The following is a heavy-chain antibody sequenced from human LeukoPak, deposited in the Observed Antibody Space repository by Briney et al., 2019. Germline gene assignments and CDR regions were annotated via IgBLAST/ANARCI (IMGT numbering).Heavy chain of an antibody. CDR3: ARERDGYNPTFDY. CDR1: GGTFSSYA. D-gene: IGHD5-12*01. Sequence: ASVKVSCKASGGTFSSYAISWVRQAPGQGLEWMGRIIPILGIANYAQKFQGRVTITADKSTSTAYMELSSLRSEDTAVYYCARERDGYNPTFDYWGQGTLVTVSS. V-gene: IGHV1-69*04. CDR2: IIPILGIA. J-gene: IGHJ4*02.